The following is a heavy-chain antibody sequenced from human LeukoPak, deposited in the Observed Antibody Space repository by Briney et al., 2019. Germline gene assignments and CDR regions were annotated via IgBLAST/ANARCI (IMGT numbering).Heavy chain of an antibody. CDR1: GGSFSGYY. D-gene: IGHD6-19*01. CDR2: INHSGST. CDR3: ARGLPRRIAVAGPNWFDP. Sequence: PSETLSLTCAVYGGSFSGYYWSWIRQPPGKGLEWIGEINHSGSTNYNPSLKSRVTISVDTSKNQFSLKPSSVTAADTAVYYCARGLPRRIAVAGPNWFDPWGQGTLVTVSS. V-gene: IGHV4-34*01. J-gene: IGHJ5*02.